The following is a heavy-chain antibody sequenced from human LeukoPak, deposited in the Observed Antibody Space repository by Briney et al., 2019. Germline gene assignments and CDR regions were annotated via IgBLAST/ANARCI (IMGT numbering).Heavy chain of an antibody. V-gene: IGHV1-2*02. CDR3: APTNNLYYYVDY. Sequence: ASVKVSCKTSGYTFTGYYMHWLRQAPGQGLEWMGWINPNSGVTKIAQKFQGRVTMTRDTSMSTAFMALSSLRSDDTAVYYCAPTNNLYYYVDYWGQGTLVTVSS. D-gene: IGHD1-1*01. CDR1: GYTFTGYY. J-gene: IGHJ4*02. CDR2: INPNSGVT.